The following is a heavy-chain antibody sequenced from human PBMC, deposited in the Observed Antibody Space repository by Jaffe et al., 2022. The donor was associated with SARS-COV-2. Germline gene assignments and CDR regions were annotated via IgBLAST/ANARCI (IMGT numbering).Heavy chain of an antibody. CDR1: GGTFSSYA. CDR3: ARDRGGYSYGPPGGAFDI. Sequence: QVQLVQSGAEVKKPGSSVKVSCKASGGTFSSYAISWVRQAPGQGLEWMGGIIPIFGTANYAQKFQGRVTITADESTSTAYMELSSLRSEDTAVYYCARDRGGYSYGPPGGAFDIWGQGTMVTVSS. D-gene: IGHD5-18*01. J-gene: IGHJ3*02. V-gene: IGHV1-69*01. CDR2: IIPIFGTA.